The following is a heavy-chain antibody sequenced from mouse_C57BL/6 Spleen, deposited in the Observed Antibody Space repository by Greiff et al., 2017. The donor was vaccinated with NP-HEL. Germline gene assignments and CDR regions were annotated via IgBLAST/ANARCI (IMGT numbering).Heavy chain of an antibody. J-gene: IGHJ1*03. CDR3: ARYYYGRNWYFDV. D-gene: IGHD1-1*01. CDR2: IDPSDSYT. Sequence: QVQLQQPGAELVKPGASVKLSCKASGYTFTSYWMQWVKQRPGQGLEWIGEIDPSDSYTNYNQKFKGKATLTVDTSSSTAYMQLSSLTSEDSAVYYCARYYYGRNWYFDVWGTGTTVTVSS. V-gene: IGHV1-50*01. CDR1: GYTFTSYW.